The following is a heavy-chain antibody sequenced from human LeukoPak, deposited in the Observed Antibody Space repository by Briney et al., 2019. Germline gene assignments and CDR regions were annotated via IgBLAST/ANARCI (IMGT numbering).Heavy chain of an antibody. CDR3: ARDVYRSFDY. CDR1: GFTFSSSW. D-gene: IGHD5/OR15-5a*01. CDR2: IKYDGSEE. Sequence: GGSLRLSCVPSGFTFSSSWMNWVRQAPGKGLEWVANIKYDGSEEYYVDSVKGRFTISRDNAQNSLYLQMNNLRAEDTAVYYCARDVYRSFDYWGQGTLVTVSS. V-gene: IGHV3-7*01. J-gene: IGHJ4*02.